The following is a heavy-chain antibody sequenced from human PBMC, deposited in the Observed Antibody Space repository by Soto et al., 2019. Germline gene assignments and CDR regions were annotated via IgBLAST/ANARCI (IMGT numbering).Heavy chain of an antibody. CDR1: GGSIRSYY. CDR3: ARGPRGYVSYHGIDV. V-gene: IGHV4-4*07. Sequence: ATWYISSTVSGGSIRSYYSSWIRQSAGKVLEWIGRIDTSGTTNYNPSLKSRVTMSVDASKNQFSLNLSSVTAADTAVYYCARGPRGYVSYHGIDVWGQGTTV. D-gene: IGHD3-16*01. J-gene: IGHJ6*02. CDR2: IDTSGTT.